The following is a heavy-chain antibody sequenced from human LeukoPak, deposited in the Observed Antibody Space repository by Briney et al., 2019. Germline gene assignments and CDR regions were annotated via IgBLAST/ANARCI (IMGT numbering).Heavy chain of an antibody. J-gene: IGHJ4*02. V-gene: IGHV3-30*03. D-gene: IGHD4-17*01. CDR3: ASTYGDYVNIYFDY. CDR1: GFTFSSYG. CDR2: ISYDGSNK. Sequence: PGGSLRLSCAASGFTFSSYGMHWVRRAPGKGLEWVAVISYDGSNKYYADSVKGRFTISRDNSKNTLYLQMNSLRAEDTAVYYCASTYGDYVNIYFDYWGQGTLVTVSS.